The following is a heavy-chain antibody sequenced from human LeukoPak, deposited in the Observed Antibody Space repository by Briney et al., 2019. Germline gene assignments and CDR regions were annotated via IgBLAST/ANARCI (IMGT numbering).Heavy chain of an antibody. CDR3: ARVIPGGY. J-gene: IGHJ4*02. CDR1: GYSFTSYW. D-gene: IGHD2-21*01. CDR2: IDPSDSYT. V-gene: IGHV5-10-1*01. Sequence: GESLKISCKGSGYSFTSYWIGWVRQMPGNGLEWMGRIDPSDSYTSYSPPFQGHVTISADKSISTAYLQWSSLKASDTAIYYCARVIPGGYWGQGTLVTVSS.